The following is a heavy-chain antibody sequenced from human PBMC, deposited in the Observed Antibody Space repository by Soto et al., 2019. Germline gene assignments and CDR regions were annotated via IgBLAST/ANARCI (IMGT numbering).Heavy chain of an antibody. Sequence: GSLRLSCAASGFTFSSYAVSWIRQPPGKGLEWIGYIYYSGSTNYNPSLKSRVTISVDTSKNQFSLKLSSVTAADTAVYYCASGSRYYYDSSGYYNYWGQGTLVTVSS. D-gene: IGHD3-22*01. V-gene: IGHV4-59*01. CDR1: GFTFSSYA. J-gene: IGHJ4*02. CDR3: ASGSRYYYDSSGYYNY. CDR2: IYYSGST.